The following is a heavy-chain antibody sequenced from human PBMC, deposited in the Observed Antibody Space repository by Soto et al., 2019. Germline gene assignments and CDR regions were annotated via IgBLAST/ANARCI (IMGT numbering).Heavy chain of an antibody. V-gene: IGHV2-5*02. J-gene: IGHJ4*02. Sequence: QITLKESGPTLVNPTQTLTLTCTFSGFSLSTSGVGVGWIRQPPGKALEWLALIYWDDDKRYSPSLKSRLTITKDTSKNQVVLTLTNMDPVDSATYYCAHTVYCSCGSCYGSIYFDYWGQGTLVTVSS. CDR1: GFSLSTSGVG. D-gene: IGHD2-15*01. CDR3: AHTVYCSCGSCYGSIYFDY. CDR2: IYWDDDK.